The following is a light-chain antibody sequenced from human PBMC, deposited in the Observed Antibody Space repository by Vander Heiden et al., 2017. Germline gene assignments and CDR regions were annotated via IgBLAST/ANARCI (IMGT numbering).Light chain of an antibody. CDR2: DAS. CDR1: QSISNN. CDR3: QQYNNWPLT. Sequence: EIVMTQSPATLSVSPGERATLSCRVSQSISNNLAWHQQKPGQAPWLLIYDASTRATGIPARFSGSGSGTEFTLSISSLQSEDFAVYYGQQYNNWPLTFGGGTKVEIK. J-gene: IGKJ4*01. V-gene: IGKV3-15*01.